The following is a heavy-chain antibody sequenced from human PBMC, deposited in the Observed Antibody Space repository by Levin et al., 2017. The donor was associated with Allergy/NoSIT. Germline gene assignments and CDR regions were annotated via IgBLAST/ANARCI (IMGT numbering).Heavy chain of an antibody. J-gene: IGHJ3*02. CDR1: GFTFSSYG. CDR3: AKDVYGSGWYPLGNDAFEM. D-gene: IGHD6-19*01. CDR2: ISSDGRKK. V-gene: IGHV3-30*18. Sequence: GGSLRLSCAASGFTFSSYGMHWVRQAPGKGLEWVAVISSDGRKKFSADSVKGRFTISRDNSKNTLDLQMNSLRAEDTAVYYCAKDVYGSGWYPLGNDAFEMWGQGTKVSVSS.